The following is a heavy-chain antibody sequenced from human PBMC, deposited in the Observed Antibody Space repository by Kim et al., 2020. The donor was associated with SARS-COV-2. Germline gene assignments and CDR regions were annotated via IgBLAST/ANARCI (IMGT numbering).Heavy chain of an antibody. J-gene: IGHJ4*02. CDR2: IRSKAYGGTT. D-gene: IGHD6-13*01. V-gene: IGHV3-49*04. Sequence: GGSLRLSCTASGFTFGDYAMSWVRQAPGKGLEWVGFIRSKAYGGTTEYAAPVKGRFTISRDDSKSIAYLQMNSLKTEDTAVYYCTRDHSSWYSSAYFDYWGQGTLVTVSS. CDR1: GFTFGDYA. CDR3: TRDHSSWYSSAYFDY.